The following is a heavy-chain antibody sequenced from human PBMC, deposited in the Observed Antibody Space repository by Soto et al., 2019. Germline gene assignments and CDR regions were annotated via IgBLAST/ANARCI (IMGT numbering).Heavy chain of an antibody. CDR3: AREREVTYYYDSSYGMDV. D-gene: IGHD3-22*01. V-gene: IGHV3-33*01. CDR1: GFTFSSYG. J-gene: IGHJ6*02. Sequence: GGSLRLSCAASGFTFSSYGMHWVRQAPGKGLEWVAVIWYDGSNKYYADSVKGRFTISRDNSKNTLYLQMNSLRAEDTAVYYCAREREVTYYYDSSYGMDVWGQGTTVTVSS. CDR2: IWYDGSNK.